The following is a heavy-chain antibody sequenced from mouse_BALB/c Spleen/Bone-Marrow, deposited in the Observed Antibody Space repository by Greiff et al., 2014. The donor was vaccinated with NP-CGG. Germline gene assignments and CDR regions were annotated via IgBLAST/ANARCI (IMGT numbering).Heavy chain of an antibody. CDR2: IWSDGST. Sequence: QVQLQQSGPDLVAPSRSLSITCTVSGFSLNSYGVHWVRQPPGKGLEWLGVIWSDGSTTYNSALKSRLSISKDNSKSQLFLKMNSLQTDDTAMYYCARHERGYPYAMDYWGQGTSVTVSS. V-gene: IGHV2-6-2*01. J-gene: IGHJ4*01. CDR3: ARHERGYPYAMDY. CDR1: GFSLNSYG. D-gene: IGHD2-2*01.